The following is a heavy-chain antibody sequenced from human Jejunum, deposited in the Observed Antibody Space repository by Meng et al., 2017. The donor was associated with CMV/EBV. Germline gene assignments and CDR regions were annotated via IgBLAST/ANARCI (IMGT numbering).Heavy chain of an antibody. CDR3: AKGGQEVPLTRRFDY. CDR1: GFTFTTHA. J-gene: IGHJ4*02. CDR2: IGADSGGI. D-gene: IGHD2-15*01. Sequence: GFTFTTHAMNWVRQAPGKGLEWVSIIGADSGGIQYGDSVKGRFTISRDNSKNTLYLQMDSLRVEDTAKYFCAKGGQEVPLTRRFDYWGQGTLVTVSS. V-gene: IGHV3-23*01.